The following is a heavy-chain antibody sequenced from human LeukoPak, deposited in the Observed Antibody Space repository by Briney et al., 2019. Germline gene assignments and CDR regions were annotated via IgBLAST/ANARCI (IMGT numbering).Heavy chain of an antibody. J-gene: IGHJ4*02. V-gene: IGHV3-11*01. Sequence: PGGSLRLSCAASGFTFSDYYMSWIRQAPGKGLEWVSYISSSGSTIYYADSVKGRFTISRDNAKNSLYLQMNSLRAEDTAVYYCARDSYDFWSGYSQPPVDYWGQGTLVTVSS. CDR3: ARDSYDFWSGYSQPPVDY. CDR1: GFTFSDYY. CDR2: ISSSGSTI. D-gene: IGHD3-3*01.